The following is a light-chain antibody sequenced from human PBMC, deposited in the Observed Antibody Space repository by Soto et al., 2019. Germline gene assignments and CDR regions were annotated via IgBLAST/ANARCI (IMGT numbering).Light chain of an antibody. CDR1: SSDVGSYDL. CDR3: CSYAHSSSVVV. J-gene: IGLJ3*02. V-gene: IGLV2-23*02. CDR2: EAI. Sequence: QSALTQPASVTGSPGQSITISCTGVSSDVGSYDLVSWYQHHPGKTPKLIIYEAIKRPSGVSIRFSASKSGDTASLTISGLQAEDEADYYCCSYAHSSSVVVFGGGTKLTVL.